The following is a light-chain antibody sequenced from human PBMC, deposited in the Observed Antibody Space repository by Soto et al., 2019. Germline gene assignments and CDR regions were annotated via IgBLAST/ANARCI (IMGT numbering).Light chain of an antibody. Sequence: QAVVTQEPSLTVSPGGTVTLTCASNTGAVTGRYYPNWFQQKPGQPPRALIYNTTNRNSWTPARFSGSLLGGKAALTLSGVQPEDEADSYCLLYSGPPQHRVFGGGTKLTVL. CDR1: TGAVTGRYY. V-gene: IGLV7-43*01. CDR2: NTT. CDR3: LLYSGPPQHRV. J-gene: IGLJ3*02.